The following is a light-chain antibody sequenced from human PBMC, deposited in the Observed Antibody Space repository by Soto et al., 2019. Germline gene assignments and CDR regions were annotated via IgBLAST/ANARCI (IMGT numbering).Light chain of an antibody. J-gene: IGKJ1*01. V-gene: IGKV3-20*01. CDR2: GAS. CDR3: QQYGSSGT. Sequence: EIVLTHSPATLSVSRWEIVTLSCRASQSVDINLAWYQQKPGQAPRLLIYGASSRATGIPDRFSGSGSGTDFTLTISRLEPEDFALYYCQQYGSSGTFGQATKVDIK. CDR1: QSVDIN.